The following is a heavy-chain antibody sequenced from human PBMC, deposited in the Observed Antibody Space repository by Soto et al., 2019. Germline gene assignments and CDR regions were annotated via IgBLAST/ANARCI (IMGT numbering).Heavy chain of an antibody. J-gene: IGHJ4*02. V-gene: IGHV3-66*01. Sequence: GGSLRLSCAASGFTVSSNYMSWVRQAPGKGLEWVSVIYSGGSTYYADSVKGRFTISRDNSKNTLYLQMNSLRAEDTAVYYCARDLGYCSGGSCYGGDYWGQGTLVTVSS. CDR2: IYSGGST. CDR1: GFTVSSNY. D-gene: IGHD2-15*01. CDR3: ARDLGYCSGGSCYGGDY.